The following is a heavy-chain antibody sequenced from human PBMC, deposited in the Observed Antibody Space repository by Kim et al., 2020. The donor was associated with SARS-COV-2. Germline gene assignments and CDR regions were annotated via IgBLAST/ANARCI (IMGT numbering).Heavy chain of an antibody. V-gene: IGHV3-73*01. D-gene: IGHD1-1*01. CDR1: GFSFSDSA. J-gene: IGHJ3*01. CDR2: IRSKANTYAT. CDR3: TRVPGTPLAFWDAFDL. Sequence: GGSLRLSCAASGFSFSDSAIHWVRQASGKGLEWVGRIRSKANTYATAYAASVKGRYTISKDDSKKTAYLQMNSLKTEDTAVYFCTRVPGTPLAFWDAFDLWGQGTMVTVSS.